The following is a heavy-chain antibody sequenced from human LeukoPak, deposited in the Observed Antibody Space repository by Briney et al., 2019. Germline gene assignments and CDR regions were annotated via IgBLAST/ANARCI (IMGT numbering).Heavy chain of an antibody. D-gene: IGHD1-7*01. Sequence: GGSLRLSCTASGFTFSSYGMHWVRQAPGKGLEWVAVIWYDGSNKYYADSVKGRFTISRVNSKNTLYLQMNSLRAEDTAVYYCAKDLESNYADVSEQWGQGTLVTVSS. CDR1: GFTFSSYG. CDR3: AKDLESNYADVSEQ. V-gene: IGHV3-33*06. CDR2: IWYDGSNK. J-gene: IGHJ4*02.